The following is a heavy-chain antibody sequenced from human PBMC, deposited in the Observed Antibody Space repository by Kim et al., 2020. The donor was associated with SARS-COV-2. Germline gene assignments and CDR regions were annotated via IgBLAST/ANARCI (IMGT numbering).Heavy chain of an antibody. V-gene: IGHV3-15*01. J-gene: IGHJ6*02. Sequence: GGSLRLSCAGSGFRFSNAWMSWVRQAPEKGLEWLGRIKSKGAGGTTEYAAPVKGRFTISRDDSKNTLYLEMNSLKTEDTAVYYGSTGYCSGDTCLPWGQGTTVTVSS. CDR2: IKSKGAGGTT. CDR3: STGYCSGDTCLP. D-gene: IGHD2-15*01. CDR1: GFRFSNAW.